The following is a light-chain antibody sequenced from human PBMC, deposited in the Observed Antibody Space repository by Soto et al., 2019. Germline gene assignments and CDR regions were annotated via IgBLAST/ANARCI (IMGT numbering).Light chain of an antibody. CDR2: SNN. Sequence: QAVVTQPPSVSGTPGQRVTISCSGSSSNIGSNAVNWYQQLPGTAPTLLIYSNNQRPSGVPDRFSGSKSGTSASLAVNGLQSEDEADYYCAAWDDSLNGPLFGGGTQLTVL. CDR1: SSNIGSNA. J-gene: IGLJ3*02. V-gene: IGLV1-44*01. CDR3: AAWDDSLNGPL.